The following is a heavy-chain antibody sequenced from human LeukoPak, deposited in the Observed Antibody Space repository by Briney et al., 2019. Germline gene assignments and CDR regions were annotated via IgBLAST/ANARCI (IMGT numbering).Heavy chain of an antibody. Sequence: GGSLRLSRAASGFTFSSYWMHWVRRAPGKGLVWVSHINNDASRTDYADSVKGRFTISRDNAKNTLYLQMNSLRAEDTAVYYCTYYESARGHWGQGTLVTVSS. V-gene: IGHV3-74*01. CDR3: TYYESARGH. CDR1: GFTFSSYW. D-gene: IGHD3-10*01. CDR2: INNDASRT. J-gene: IGHJ4*02.